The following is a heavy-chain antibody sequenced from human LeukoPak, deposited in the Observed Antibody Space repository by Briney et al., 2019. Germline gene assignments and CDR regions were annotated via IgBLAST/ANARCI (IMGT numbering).Heavy chain of an antibody. CDR2: ISSSSSYI. D-gene: IGHD3-10*01. CDR3: ACSREVRGVIIWNWFDP. CDR1: GFTFTDSY. V-gene: IGHV3-11*06. Sequence: PGGSLRLSCAASGFTFTDSYMTWVRQAPGKGLEWVSSISSSSSYIYYADSVKGRFTISRDNAKNSLYLQMNSLRAEDTAVYYCACSREVRGVIIWNWFDPWGQGTLVTVSS. J-gene: IGHJ5*02.